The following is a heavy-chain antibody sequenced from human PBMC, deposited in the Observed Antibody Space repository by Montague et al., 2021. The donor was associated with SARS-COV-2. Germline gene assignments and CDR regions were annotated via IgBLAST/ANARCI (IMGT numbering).Heavy chain of an antibody. J-gene: IGHJ4*02. CDR3: ARFTAVTSSLDF. CDR1: GGSISSPGYY. V-gene: IGHV4-61*02. CDR2: IYTSGTT. Sequence: TLSLTCTVSGGSISSPGYYWSWIRQPAGKGLEWIGRIYTSGTTNYNPSLKSRVTISVDTSKNQFSLKLTSVTAADPAVYYCARFTAVTSSLDFWGQGTLVPVSS. D-gene: IGHD4-17*01.